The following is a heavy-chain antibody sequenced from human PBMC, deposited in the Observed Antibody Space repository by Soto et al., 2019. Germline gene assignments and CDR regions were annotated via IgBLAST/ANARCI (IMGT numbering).Heavy chain of an antibody. D-gene: IGHD3-3*01. J-gene: IGHJ4*02. CDR3: ASRSATIFGPFDY. CDR2: IIPIFGTA. CDR1: GGTFSSYA. V-gene: IGHV1-69*06. Sequence: RASVKVSCKASGGTFSSYAISWVRQAPGQGLEWMGGIIPIFGTANYAQKFQGRVTITADKSTSTAYMELSSLRSEDTAVYYCASRSATIFGPFDYWGQGTLVTVSS.